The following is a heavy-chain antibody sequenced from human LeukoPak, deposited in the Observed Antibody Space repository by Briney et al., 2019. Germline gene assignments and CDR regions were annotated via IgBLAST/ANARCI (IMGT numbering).Heavy chain of an antibody. J-gene: IGHJ5*02. Sequence: SETLSLTCTVSGGSISSYYWSWIRQPPGKGLEWIGYIYYSGSTNYNPSLKGRVTISVDTSKNQFSLKLSSVTAADMAVYYCARDYDYYDSSGYLRWFDPWGQGTLVTVSS. CDR1: GGSISSYY. D-gene: IGHD3-22*01. V-gene: IGHV4-59*01. CDR2: IYYSGST. CDR3: ARDYDYYDSSGYLRWFDP.